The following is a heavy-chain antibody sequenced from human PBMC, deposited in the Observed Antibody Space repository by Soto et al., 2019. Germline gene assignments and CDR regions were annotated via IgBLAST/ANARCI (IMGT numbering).Heavy chain of an antibody. CDR3: ARVPIAVAGTYWFDP. D-gene: IGHD6-19*01. J-gene: IGHJ5*02. Sequence: ASVKVSCKASGYTFTSYGISWVRQAPGQGLEWMGWISAYNGNTNYAQKLQGRVTMTTDTSTSTAYLELRSLRSDDTAVYYCARVPIAVAGTYWFDPWGQGTLVTVS. CDR1: GYTFTSYG. CDR2: ISAYNGNT. V-gene: IGHV1-18*01.